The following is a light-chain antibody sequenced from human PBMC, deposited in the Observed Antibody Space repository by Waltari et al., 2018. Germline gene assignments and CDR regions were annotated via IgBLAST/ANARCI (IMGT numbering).Light chain of an antibody. V-gene: IGKV3-20*01. Sequence: EIVLTQSPGTLSLSPGERATLFCRASQSVTRNLAWYQQKPGKAPRLHIYDASSRATGIPDRFSGSGYGTDFSLTISRLEPEDFAVYYCQKYGTLPATFGQGTKVEIK. CDR2: DAS. J-gene: IGKJ1*01. CDR3: QKYGTLPAT. CDR1: QSVTRN.